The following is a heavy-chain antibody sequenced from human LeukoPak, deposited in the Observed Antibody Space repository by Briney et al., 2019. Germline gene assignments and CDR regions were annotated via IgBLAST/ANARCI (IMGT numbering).Heavy chain of an antibody. CDR2: ISTYNAST. Sequence: GASVKVSCKTSGYIFTDNGISWVRLAPGQGLEWMGWISTYNASTNYAQNLQGRVTMTRDTSTRTAYMELRSLRSDDTAVYYCARDVVAYGSGTYNYFDYWGQGTLVTVSS. CDR1: GYIFTDNG. D-gene: IGHD3-10*01. CDR3: ARDVVAYGSGTYNYFDY. J-gene: IGHJ4*02. V-gene: IGHV1-18*01.